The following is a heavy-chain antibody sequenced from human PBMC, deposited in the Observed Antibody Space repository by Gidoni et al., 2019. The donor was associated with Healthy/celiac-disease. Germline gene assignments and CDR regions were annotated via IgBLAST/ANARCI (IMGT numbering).Heavy chain of an antibody. D-gene: IGHD3-10*01. J-gene: IGHJ4*02. CDR3: AKEAHGGVHFDY. CDR2: ISYDGSNK. Sequence: QVQLVESGGGVVQPGSSLRLSCAASGFTFSSYGMHWVRQAPGKGLEWVAVISYDGSNKYYADSVKGRLNISRDNSKNTLYLQMNSLRAEDTAVYYCAKEAHGGVHFDYWGQGTLVTVSS. CDR1: GFTFSSYG. V-gene: IGHV3-30*18.